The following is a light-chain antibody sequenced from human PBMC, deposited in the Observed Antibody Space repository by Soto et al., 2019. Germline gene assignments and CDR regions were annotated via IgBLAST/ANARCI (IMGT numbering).Light chain of an antibody. V-gene: IGLV1-44*01. CDR3: ATWDDSLNGPV. CDR1: SSNIGSNY. J-gene: IGLJ3*02. Sequence: QSVLTQPPSASGAPGQRVTISCSGSSSNIGSNYVYWYQQFPGTAPKRLIYSNSQRPSGVPDRFSGSKSDTSASLAISGLQSEDEADYYCATWDDSLNGPVFGGGTQLTVL. CDR2: SNS.